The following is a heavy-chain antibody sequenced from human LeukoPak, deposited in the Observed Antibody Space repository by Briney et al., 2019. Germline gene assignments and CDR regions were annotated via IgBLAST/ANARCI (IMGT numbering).Heavy chain of an antibody. D-gene: IGHD5-18*01. J-gene: IGHJ3*02. CDR3: ARSGYKYGADAFDI. CDR1: GYSISSGYL. V-gene: IGHV4-61*01. Sequence: PSETLSLTCTVSGYSISSGYLWGWIRQPPGKGLEWIGYIYYSGSSNYNPSLKSRVTISVDTSKNQFSLKLSSVTAADTAVYYCARSGYKYGADAFDIWGQGTMVTVSS. CDR2: IYYSGSS.